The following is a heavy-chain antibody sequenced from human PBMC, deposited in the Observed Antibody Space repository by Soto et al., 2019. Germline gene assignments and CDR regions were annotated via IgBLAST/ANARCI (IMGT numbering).Heavy chain of an antibody. D-gene: IGHD6-13*01. CDR2: IYYSGST. CDR1: GGSISSDDYH. V-gene: IGHV4-39*07. J-gene: IGHJ5*02. CDR3: ARVRGSSWYGELWFDP. Sequence: SETLSLTCTVSGGSISSDDYHWIWIRQPPGKGLEWIGNIYYSGSTYYNPSLKSRVTISVDTSKNQFSLKLSSVTAADTAVYYCARVRGSSWYGELWFDPWGQGTLVTVSS.